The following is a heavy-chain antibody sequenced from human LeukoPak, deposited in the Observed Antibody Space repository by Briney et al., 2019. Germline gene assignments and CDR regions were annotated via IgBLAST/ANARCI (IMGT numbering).Heavy chain of an antibody. Sequence: ASVKVSCKASGYTFTGYYMHWVRQAPGQGLEWMGWINPNSGGTNYARKFQGRVTMTRDTSISTAYMELSRLRSDDTAVYYCARDIVVVVAASLYYYYGMDVWGQGTTVTVSS. CDR3: ARDIVVVVAASLYYYYGMDV. D-gene: IGHD2-15*01. CDR1: GYTFTGYY. V-gene: IGHV1-2*02. J-gene: IGHJ6*02. CDR2: INPNSGGT.